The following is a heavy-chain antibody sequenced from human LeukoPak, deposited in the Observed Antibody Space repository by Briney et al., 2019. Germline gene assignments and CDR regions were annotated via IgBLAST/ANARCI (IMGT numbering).Heavy chain of an antibody. D-gene: IGHD6-13*01. CDR3: TGHGSSSY. J-gene: IGHJ4*02. CDR1: GFTVSNNG. CDR2: ISGTGGST. Sequence: GGSLRLSCAASGFTVSNNGLSWFRQAPGKGLEWVSDISGTGGSTYYADSVKGRLTVSRDNSKNTLYLQMNSLRAEDTAVYYATGHGSSSYWGQGTLVTVSS. V-gene: IGHV3-23*01.